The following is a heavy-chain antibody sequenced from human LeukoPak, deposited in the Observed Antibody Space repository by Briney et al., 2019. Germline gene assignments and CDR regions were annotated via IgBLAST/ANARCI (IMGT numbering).Heavy chain of an antibody. J-gene: IGHJ3*02. CDR3: ARIIYGSGWRRSGAFDI. CDR2: IKQDGSEK. D-gene: IGHD3-10*01. Sequence: PGGSLRLSCAASGFTFSSYWMSWVRQAPGKGLEWVANIKQDGSEKYYVDSVKGRFTISRDNAKNSLYLQMNSLRAEDTAVYYCARIIYGSGWRRSGAFDIWGQGTMVTVSS. V-gene: IGHV3-7*01. CDR1: GFTFSSYW.